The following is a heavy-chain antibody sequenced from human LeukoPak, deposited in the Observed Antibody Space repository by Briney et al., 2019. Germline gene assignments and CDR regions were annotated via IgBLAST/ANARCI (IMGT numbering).Heavy chain of an antibody. CDR3: ARDAEGAAWNGHFDL. J-gene: IGHJ2*01. V-gene: IGHV3-21*01. CDR1: GFTFSSYN. CDR2: ISSSSSYI. Sequence: PGGSLRLSCAASGFTFSSYNMNWVRQAPGKGLEWVSFISSSSSYIYFADSVKGRFTISRDNSKNTLYLQMNSLRAEDTAVYYCARDAEGAAWNGHFDLWGRGTLVTVSS. D-gene: IGHD1-26*01.